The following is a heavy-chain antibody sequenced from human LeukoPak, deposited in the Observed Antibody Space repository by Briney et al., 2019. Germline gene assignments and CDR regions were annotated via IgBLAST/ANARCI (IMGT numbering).Heavy chain of an antibody. J-gene: IGHJ4*02. CDR2: FYPGDSDP. V-gene: IGHV5-51*01. Sequence: GESLKISCKGSGYNYFSYWIGWVRQMPGKGLEWMGVFYPGDSDPRYSPSFEGQITISADKSISTAYLQWSSLKASDTAMYYCARSTSLRGGIVDYWGPGTLVTVSS. CDR1: GYNYFSYW. CDR3: ARSTSLRGGIVDY. D-gene: IGHD3-10*01.